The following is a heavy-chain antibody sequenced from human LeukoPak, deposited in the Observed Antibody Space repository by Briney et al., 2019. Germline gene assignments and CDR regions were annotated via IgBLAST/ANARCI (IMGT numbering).Heavy chain of an antibody. CDR2: INPNTGGT. J-gene: IGHJ4*02. D-gene: IGHD2-2*01. Sequence: ASVKVSCKASGYTFTGYYMHWVRQAPGQGLEWMGRINPNTGGTNFAQKFQGRVTMTRDTSINTAYMELSSLRSDDTAMYYCAREYCTSTSCQFYYFDHWGQGTLVTVSS. CDR1: GYTFTGYY. CDR3: AREYCTSTSCQFYYFDH. V-gene: IGHV1-2*06.